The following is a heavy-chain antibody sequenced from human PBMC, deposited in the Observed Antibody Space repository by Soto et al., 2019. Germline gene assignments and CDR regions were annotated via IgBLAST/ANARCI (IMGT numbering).Heavy chain of an antibody. J-gene: IGHJ4*02. V-gene: IGHV4-39*01. CDR3: VRHVTHRIFEP. D-gene: IGHD4-4*01. CDR2: IYYSGTT. Sequence: QLQLQESGPGLVRPSETLTLTCTVSGGSITSGNYYWAWVRQSSGTGLEWIGSIYYSGTTYYHPSLKSRVTISLDTSKNQFSLKLNSVTAADTALYYCVRHVTHRIFEPWGPGTLVTVSS. CDR1: GGSITSGNYY.